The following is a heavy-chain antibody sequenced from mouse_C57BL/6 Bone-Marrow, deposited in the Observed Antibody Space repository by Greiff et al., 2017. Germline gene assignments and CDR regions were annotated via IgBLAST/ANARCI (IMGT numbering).Heavy chain of an antibody. V-gene: IGHV1-50*01. CDR2: LDPSDSYT. CDR1: GYTFPSYW. Sequence: QVQLQQPGAELVKPGASVKLSCKASGYTFPSYWMQWVKPRPGPGLEWIGELDPSDSYTNYNPKFKGKATLTVDTSSSTAYMQLSSLTSEDSAVYYCAREGITTVVGNFDYWGQGTTLTVSS. CDR3: AREGITTVVGNFDY. J-gene: IGHJ2*01. D-gene: IGHD1-1*01.